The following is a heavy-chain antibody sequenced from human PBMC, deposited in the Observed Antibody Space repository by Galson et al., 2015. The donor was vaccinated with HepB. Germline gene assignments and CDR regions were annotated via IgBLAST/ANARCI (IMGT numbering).Heavy chain of an antibody. CDR3: ARDLHYYDFRSGSHFFDY. CDR1: GFSFSNYG. Sequence: SLRLSCAASGFSFSNYGMNWVRQPPGKGLEWVSYISHDATSTYYADSVEGRFTISRDNAKSSLFLQMNSLRDGDTAVYFCARDLHYYDFRSGSHFFDYWGQGTLVTVSS. V-gene: IGHV3-48*02. J-gene: IGHJ4*02. D-gene: IGHD3-3*01. CDR2: ISHDATST.